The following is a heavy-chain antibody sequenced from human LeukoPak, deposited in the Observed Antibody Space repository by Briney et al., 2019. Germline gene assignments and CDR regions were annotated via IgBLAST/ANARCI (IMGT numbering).Heavy chain of an antibody. V-gene: IGHV1-18*01. Sequence: ASVKVSCKASGYTFTSYGISWVRQAPGQGLEWMGWISAYNGNTNYAQKLQGRVTMTTDTSTSTAYMELRSLRSDDTAVYYCARDLYDFWSGYYNPHFDYWGQGTLVTVSS. D-gene: IGHD3-3*01. J-gene: IGHJ4*02. CDR3: ARDLYDFWSGYYNPHFDY. CDR2: ISAYNGNT. CDR1: GYTFTSYG.